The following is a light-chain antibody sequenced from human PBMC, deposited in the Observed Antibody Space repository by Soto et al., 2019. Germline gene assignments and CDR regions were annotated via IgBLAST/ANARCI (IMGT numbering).Light chain of an antibody. Sequence: QSVLTQPPSASGTPGQRVSISCSGGSSNIGGTNYAYWYQQLPGAAPKLLMHSNNLRPSGVPERISGSKSGTSASLAISGLRSEDEAVYYCASWDDRLGAVIFGGGTKVTVL. V-gene: IGLV1-47*02. J-gene: IGLJ2*01. CDR3: ASWDDRLGAVI. CDR2: SNN. CDR1: SSNIGGTNY.